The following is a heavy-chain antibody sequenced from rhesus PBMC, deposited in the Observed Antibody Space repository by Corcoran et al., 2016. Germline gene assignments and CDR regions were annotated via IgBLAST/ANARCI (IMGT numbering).Heavy chain of an antibody. D-gene: IGHD4-29*01. Sequence: EVQLVESGGGLVQSGGSLRLSCAAAGFTFSSYGMSWVRQAPGKGLEWVSYISNGGSSTYYADSVKCRFTISRDQSKNTLSLQMNSLRAEDTAVYYCAKPSYSSVIYGLDSWGQGVVVTVSS. CDR2: ISNGGSST. CDR1: GFTFSSYG. CDR3: AKPSYSSVIYGLDS. J-gene: IGHJ6*01. V-gene: IGHV3S5*01.